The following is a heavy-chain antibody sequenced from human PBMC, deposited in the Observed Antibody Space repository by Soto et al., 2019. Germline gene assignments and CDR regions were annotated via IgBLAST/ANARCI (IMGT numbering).Heavy chain of an antibody. CDR2: IIPIFGTA. V-gene: IGHV1-69*13. Sequence: ASVKVSSKASGGTFSSYAISWVRQAPGQGLEWMGGIIPIFGTANYAQKFQGRVTITADESTSTAYMELSSLRSEDTAVYYCARHRKDTAMVYFDYWGQGTLVIVSS. J-gene: IGHJ4*02. CDR1: GGTFSSYA. CDR3: ARHRKDTAMVYFDY. D-gene: IGHD5-18*01.